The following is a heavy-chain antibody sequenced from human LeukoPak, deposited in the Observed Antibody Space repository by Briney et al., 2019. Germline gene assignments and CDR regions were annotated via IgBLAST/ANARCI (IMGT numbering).Heavy chain of an antibody. D-gene: IGHD1-26*01. Sequence: GRSLRLSCAASGFTFSSYAMHWVRQAPGKGLEWVAVISYDGSNKYYADSVKGRFTISRDNSKNTLYLQMNSLRAEDTTVYYCARGGLPRYYYYYGMDVWGQGTLVTVSS. CDR3: ARGGLPRYYYYYGMDV. V-gene: IGHV3-30-3*01. CDR1: GFTFSSYA. J-gene: IGHJ6*02. CDR2: ISYDGSNK.